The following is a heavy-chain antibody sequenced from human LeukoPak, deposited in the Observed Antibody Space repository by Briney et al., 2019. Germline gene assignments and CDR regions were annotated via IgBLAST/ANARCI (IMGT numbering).Heavy chain of an antibody. D-gene: IGHD1-26*01. Sequence: TGGSLRLSCAASGFTFSSYAMSWVRQAPGKGLEWVAFIRYDESNKYYADSVKGRFTISRDNSKNTVYLQMNSLRGEDTAVYYCAKDSGTYWVDYYYMDVWGKGTTVTVSS. V-gene: IGHV3-30*02. CDR2: IRYDESNK. CDR3: AKDSGTYWVDYYYMDV. CDR1: GFTFSSYA. J-gene: IGHJ6*03.